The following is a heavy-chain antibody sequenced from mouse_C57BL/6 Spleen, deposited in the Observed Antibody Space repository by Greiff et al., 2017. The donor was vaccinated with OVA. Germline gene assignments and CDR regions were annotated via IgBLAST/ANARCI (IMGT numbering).Heavy chain of an antibody. CDR3: ARDGRDYVFDY. D-gene: IGHD2-4*01. CDR1: GFTFSDYY. CDR2: INYDGSST. J-gene: IGHJ2*01. Sequence: EVQLQQSEGGLVQPGSSMKLSCTASGFTFSDYYMAWVRQVPEKGLEWVANINYDGSSTYYLDSLKSRFIISRDNAKNILYLQMSSLKSEDTATYYCARDGRDYVFDYWGQGTTLTVSS. V-gene: IGHV5-16*01.